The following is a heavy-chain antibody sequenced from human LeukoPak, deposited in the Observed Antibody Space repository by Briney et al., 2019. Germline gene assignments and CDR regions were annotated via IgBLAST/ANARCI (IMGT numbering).Heavy chain of an antibody. J-gene: IGHJ4*02. D-gene: IGHD3-22*01. CDR2: NSYSGNT. CDR3: ARPASYYYGYFDY. Sequence: PSETLSLTCAVSGCSISSGGYSWSWIRQPPGKGLEWIGYNSYSGNTYYNASLKSRVTISVDTPKNQFSLKLSSVTAADTAVYYCARPASYYYGYFDYWGQGTLVTVSS. CDR1: GCSISSGGYS. V-gene: IGHV4-30-2*03.